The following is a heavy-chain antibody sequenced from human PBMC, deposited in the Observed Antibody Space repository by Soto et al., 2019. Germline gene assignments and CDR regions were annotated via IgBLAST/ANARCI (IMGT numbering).Heavy chain of an antibody. CDR2: RWYDGSNK. CDR3: ARDLNCGGDCYSKY. V-gene: IGHV3-33*01. J-gene: IGHJ4*01. D-gene: IGHD2-21*02. CDR1: GVTFSSYG. Sequence: GSLRLFCAASGVTFSSYGMHWVRQAPGKGLEWVAVRWYDGSNKYYADSVKGRFTISRDNSKNTLYLQMNSLRAEDTAVYYCARDLNCGGDCYSKYWGPGTLVTVSS.